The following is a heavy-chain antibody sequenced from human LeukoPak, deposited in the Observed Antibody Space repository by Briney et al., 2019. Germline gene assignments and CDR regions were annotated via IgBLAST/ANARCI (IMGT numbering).Heavy chain of an antibody. V-gene: IGHV4-34*01. CDR1: GGSFSGYY. CDR3: ARDPGAAADYYYYYYMDV. CDR2: INHSGST. Sequence: SETLSLTCAVYGGSFSGYYWSWIRQPPGKGLEWIGEINHSGSTNYNPSLKSRVTISVDTSKNQFSLKLSSVTAADTAVYYCARDPGAAADYYYYYYMDVWGKGTTVTVSS. D-gene: IGHD6-13*01. J-gene: IGHJ6*03.